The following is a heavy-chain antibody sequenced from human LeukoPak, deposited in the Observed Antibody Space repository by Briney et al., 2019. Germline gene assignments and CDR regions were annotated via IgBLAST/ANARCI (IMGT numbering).Heavy chain of an antibody. CDR3: ARDPEGYCSSTSCWRAWFDP. CDR1: GYTFTSYG. J-gene: IGHJ5*02. D-gene: IGHD2-2*01. CDR2: MSAYNGKK. V-gene: IGHV1-18*01. Sequence: ASVKVSCKASGYTFTSYGISWMGQAPGQGREWMGGMSAYNGKKNNAQKLQGRVTMTTATSTSTAYMELRSLRSDDTAVYYCARDPEGYCSSTSCWRAWFDPWGQGTLVTVSS.